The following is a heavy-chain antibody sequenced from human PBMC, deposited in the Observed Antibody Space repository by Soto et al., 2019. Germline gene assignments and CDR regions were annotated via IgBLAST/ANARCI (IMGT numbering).Heavy chain of an antibody. V-gene: IGHV3-33*01. J-gene: IGHJ3*02. CDR3: ATLYYYGSGSYYMSGGTPDHDAFDI. CDR2: IWYDGSNK. CDR1: GFTFSSYG. Sequence: QVQLVESGGGVVQPGRSLRLSCAASGFTFSSYGTHWVRQAPGKGLEWVAVIWYDGSNKYYADSVKGRFTISRDNSKNTLYLQMNSLRAEDTAVYYCATLYYYGSGSYYMSGGTPDHDAFDIWGQGTMVTVSS. D-gene: IGHD3-10*01.